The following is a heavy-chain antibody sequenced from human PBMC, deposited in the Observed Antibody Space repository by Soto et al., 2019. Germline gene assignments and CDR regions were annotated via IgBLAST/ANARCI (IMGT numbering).Heavy chain of an antibody. D-gene: IGHD4-4*01. V-gene: IGHV1-69*06. Sequence: ASVKVSCKASGGTFSSLDINWVRQAPGQGLEWMGGIIPISETTNYAQIFQGRVSIVADISTSTAYLQWSSLKASDTAMYYCARRSNSQYAMDVWGQGTTVTVSS. CDR3: ARRSNSQYAMDV. CDR1: GGTFSSLD. J-gene: IGHJ6*02. CDR2: IIPISETT.